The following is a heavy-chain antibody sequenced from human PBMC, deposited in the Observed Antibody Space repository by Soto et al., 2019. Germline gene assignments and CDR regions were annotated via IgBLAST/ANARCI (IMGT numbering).Heavy chain of an antibody. CDR2: INSAGSST. V-gene: IGHV3-74*01. CDR3: ARVRFPYGMDV. J-gene: IGHJ6*02. Sequence: GGSLRLSCAASGFTFSSYWMHWVRQAPGKGLVWVSRINSAGSSTSYADSVKGRFTISRDNAKNTLYLQMNSLRAEDTAVYYCARVRFPYGMDVWGQGTTVTVSS. CDR1: GFTFSSYW. D-gene: IGHD3-3*01.